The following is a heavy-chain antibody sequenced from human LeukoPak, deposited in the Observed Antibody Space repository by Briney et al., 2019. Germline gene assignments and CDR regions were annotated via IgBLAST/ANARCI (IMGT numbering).Heavy chain of an antibody. V-gene: IGHV3-23*01. CDR3: AKDRHYYGSGRTAAFDY. CDR1: GFTFSSYA. CDR2: ISGSGGST. D-gene: IGHD3-10*01. J-gene: IGHJ4*02. Sequence: GGSLRLSCAASGFTFSSYAMSWVRQAPGKGLEWVSAISGSGGSTYYADSVKGRFTISRDNSKNTLYLQMNSLRAEDTAVYYCAKDRHYYGSGRTAAFDYWGQGTLVTVSS.